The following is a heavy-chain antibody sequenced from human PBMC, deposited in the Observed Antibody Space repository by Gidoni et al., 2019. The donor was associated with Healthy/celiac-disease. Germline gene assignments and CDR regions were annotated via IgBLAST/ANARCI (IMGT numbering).Heavy chain of an antibody. CDR1: GFTFSSYG. V-gene: IGHV3-33*01. J-gene: IGHJ5*02. Sequence: QVQLVESGGGVVQPGRSLRLSCAASGFTFSSYGMHWVRQAPGKGLEWVAVIWYDGSNKYYADSVKGRFTISRDNSKNTLYLQMNSLRAEDTAVYYCARDRGVTIFGVVIKGEDWFDPWGQGTLVTVSS. D-gene: IGHD3-3*01. CDR2: IWYDGSNK. CDR3: ARDRGVTIFGVVIKGEDWFDP.